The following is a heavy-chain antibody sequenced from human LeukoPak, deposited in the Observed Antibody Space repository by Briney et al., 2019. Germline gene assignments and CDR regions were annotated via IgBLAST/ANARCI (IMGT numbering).Heavy chain of an antibody. D-gene: IGHD2-21*02. Sequence: GGSLRLSCAASGFTFSSDAMSWVRQAPGKGLEWVSAISGSGGSTYYADSVKGRFTISRDNSKNTLYLQMNSLRAEDRAVYYCAKDLHIVVVTAGGVFDIWGQGTMVTVSS. CDR1: GFTFSSDA. CDR2: ISGSGGST. CDR3: AKDLHIVVVTAGGVFDI. J-gene: IGHJ3*02. V-gene: IGHV3-23*01.